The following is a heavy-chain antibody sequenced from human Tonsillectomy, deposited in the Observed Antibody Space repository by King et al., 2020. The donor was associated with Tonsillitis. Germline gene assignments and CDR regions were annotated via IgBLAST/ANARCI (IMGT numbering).Heavy chain of an antibody. CDR2: INPNGGST. CDR3: TRVGPTTDY. V-gene: IGHV1-46*03. J-gene: IGHJ4*02. CDR1: GYTFTTYS. Sequence: VQLVESGAEVKKPGASVKVSCKASGYTFTTYSMHWVRQAPGQGLEWMGIINPNGGSTNYAQRFQGRVTMTGDTTTSTVYMGLSSLRSEDTAVYYCTRVGPTTDYWGQGTLVTVSS. D-gene: IGHD5-12*01.